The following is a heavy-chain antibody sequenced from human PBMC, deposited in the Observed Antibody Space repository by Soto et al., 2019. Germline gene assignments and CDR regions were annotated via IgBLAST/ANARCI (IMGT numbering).Heavy chain of an antibody. CDR3: VKDIDEAGGWLGAFDM. V-gene: IGHV3-9*01. CDR2: INWNSDTI. CDR1: GFTFDDFA. J-gene: IGHJ3*02. Sequence: EVQLVESGGGLVQPGRSLRLSCATSGFTFDDFALHWVRQAPGKGLEWVSGINWNSDTIAYADSVKGRFTISRDNAKNSLYLQMNSLRADDTALYYCVKDIDEAGGWLGAFDMWGQGTMVTVSS. D-gene: IGHD6-19*01.